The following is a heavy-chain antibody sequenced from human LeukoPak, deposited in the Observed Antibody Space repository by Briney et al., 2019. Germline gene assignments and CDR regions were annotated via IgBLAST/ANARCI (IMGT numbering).Heavy chain of an antibody. D-gene: IGHD1-26*01. V-gene: IGHV4-59*01. CDR2: IYYSGST. CDR3: AREVGSYYGAAGGGYYFDY. CDR1: GGSISSYY. J-gene: IGHJ4*02. Sequence: SETLSLTCTVSGGSISSYYWSWIRQPPGKGLEWIGYIYYSGSTNYNPSLKSRVTISVETSKNQFSLKLSSVTAADTAVYYCAREVGSYYGAAGGGYYFDYWGQGTLVTVSS.